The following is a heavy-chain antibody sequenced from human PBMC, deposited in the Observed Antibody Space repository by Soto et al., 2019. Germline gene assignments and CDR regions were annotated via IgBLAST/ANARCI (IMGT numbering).Heavy chain of an antibody. Sequence: SETLSLTCTVSGGSISSYYWSWIRQPPGKGLEWIGYIYYSGSTNYNPSLKSRVTISVDTSKNQFSLKLSSVTAADTAVYYCALRYGSCFDYWGEGTQVTVCS. CDR3: ALRYGSCFDY. J-gene: IGHJ4*02. D-gene: IGHD5-18*01. CDR1: GGSISSYY. CDR2: IYYSGST. V-gene: IGHV4-59*08.